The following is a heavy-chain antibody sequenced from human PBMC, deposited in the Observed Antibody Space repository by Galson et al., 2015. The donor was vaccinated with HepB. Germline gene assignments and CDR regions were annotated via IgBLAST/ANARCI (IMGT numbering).Heavy chain of an antibody. CDR1: GFTFSNYG. V-gene: IGHV3-30*18. CDR3: SKLALGPDYYDSSGPFDY. J-gene: IGHJ4*02. CDR2: ISSDGSKN. D-gene: IGHD3-22*01. Sequence: SLRLSCAASGFTFSNYGMHWVRQAPGKGLEWVAFISSDGSKNYYADSVKGRFTISRDNSRNTLYLQINSLRSEDTAVYYCSKLALGPDYYDSSGPFDYWGQGILVTVSS.